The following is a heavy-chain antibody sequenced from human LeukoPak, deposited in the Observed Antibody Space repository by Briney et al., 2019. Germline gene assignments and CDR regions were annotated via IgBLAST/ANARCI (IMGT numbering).Heavy chain of an antibody. CDR1: GFTFSNHW. CDR2: IKQDGSEK. Sequence: GGSLRLSCAASGFTFSNHWMSWVRQAPGKGLEWVANIKQDGSEKYYVDSVKGRFTISRDNAKNSLYLQMNSLRAEDTAVYYCASSGREYWGQGTLVTVSS. CDR3: ASSGREY. D-gene: IGHD6-25*01. J-gene: IGHJ4*02. V-gene: IGHV3-7*01.